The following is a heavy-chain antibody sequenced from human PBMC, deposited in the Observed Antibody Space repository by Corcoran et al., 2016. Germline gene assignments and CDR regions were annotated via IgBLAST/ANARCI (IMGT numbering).Heavy chain of an antibody. Sequence: QVQLVQSGAVVKKPGASVTVSCKASGYTFTGYYMHWVRQAPGQGLEWMGWINPNSGGTNYAQKFQGRVTMTRDTSISTAYMELSRLRSDDTAVDDGARVWDSSRRYEVGGAVAGKPHLDRPRYYYGMDVWGQGTTVTVSS. CDR3: ARVWDSSRRYEVGGAVAGKPHLDRPRYYYGMDV. J-gene: IGHJ6*02. CDR2: INPNSGGT. V-gene: IGHV1-2*02. D-gene: IGHD6-19*01. CDR1: GYTFTGYY.